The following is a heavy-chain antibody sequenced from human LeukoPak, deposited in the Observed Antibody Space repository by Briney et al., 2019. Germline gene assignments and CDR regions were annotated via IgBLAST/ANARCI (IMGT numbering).Heavy chain of an antibody. CDR3: ARVRDGYNDAYDI. CDR1: GYSFTSYN. J-gene: IGHJ3*02. CDR2: IKPSGGNA. Sequence: ASVKVSCKTSGYSFTSYNLHWVRQAPGQRLEWMGIIKPSGGNANYAQKFQGRVTMTRDTSTSTVYMELSSLKSEDTAVYYCARVRDGYNDAYDIWGQGTMVTVSS. V-gene: IGHV1-46*01. D-gene: IGHD5-24*01.